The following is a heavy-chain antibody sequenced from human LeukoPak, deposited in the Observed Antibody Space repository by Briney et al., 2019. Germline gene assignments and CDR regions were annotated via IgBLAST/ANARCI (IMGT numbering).Heavy chain of an antibody. V-gene: IGHV4-39*01. Sequence: SETLSLTCIVSGGSISTSSYYWGWIRQPPGKGLEWIGSIYYSGSTYYNPSLKSRVTISVDTSKNQFSLKLSSVTAADTAVYYCARQPRHSSGSYFDYWGQGTLVTVSS. J-gene: IGHJ4*02. CDR1: GGSISTSSYY. CDR2: IYYSGST. D-gene: IGHD3-22*01. CDR3: ARQPRHSSGSYFDY.